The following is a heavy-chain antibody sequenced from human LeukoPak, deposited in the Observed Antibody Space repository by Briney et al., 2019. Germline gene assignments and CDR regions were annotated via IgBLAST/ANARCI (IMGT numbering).Heavy chain of an antibody. Sequence: GRSLRLSCAASGFTFSSYAMHWVRQAPGKGLEWVSFIRYDGSYNYYEASVKGRFTISRDNSKNTLYLQMNSLRAEDTAVYYCAKSLKGYCTNGICHTSSPYYYYYMDVWGKGTTVTVSS. CDR3: AKSLKGYCTNGICHTSSPYYYYYMDV. CDR2: IRYDGSYN. J-gene: IGHJ6*03. D-gene: IGHD2-8*01. V-gene: IGHV3-30*02. CDR1: GFTFSSYA.